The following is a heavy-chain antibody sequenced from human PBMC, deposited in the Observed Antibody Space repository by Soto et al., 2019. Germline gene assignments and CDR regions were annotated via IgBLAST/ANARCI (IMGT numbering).Heavy chain of an antibody. J-gene: IGHJ4*01. D-gene: IGHD3-16*01. V-gene: IGHV3-53*01. CDR3: VSRIPSWVFDY. CDR2: MYSGGDI. CDR1: GFTVNTNY. Sequence: GWSLRLSCLFSGFTVNTNYMYWVRQAPGRGLEWVSAMYSGGDIHYADSVKGRFTISRDTSENTLYLRMDKLRVEDTAVYFCVSRIPSWVFDYWGQGTLVTVSS.